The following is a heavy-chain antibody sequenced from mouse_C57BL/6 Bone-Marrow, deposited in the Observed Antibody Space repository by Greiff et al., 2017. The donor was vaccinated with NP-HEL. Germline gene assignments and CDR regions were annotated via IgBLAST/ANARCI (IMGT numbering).Heavy chain of an antibody. D-gene: IGHD1-1*01. Sequence: QVQLKESGPGLVQPSQSLSITCTVSGFSLTSYGVHWVRQPPGKGLEWLGVIWSGGSTDYNAAFISRLSISKDNSKSQVFFKMNSLQADDTAIYYCAKNDAYYGSSYGFDYWGQGTTLTVSS. CDR3: AKNDAYYGSSYGFDY. V-gene: IGHV2-4*01. CDR1: GFSLTSYG. CDR2: IWSGGST. J-gene: IGHJ2*01.